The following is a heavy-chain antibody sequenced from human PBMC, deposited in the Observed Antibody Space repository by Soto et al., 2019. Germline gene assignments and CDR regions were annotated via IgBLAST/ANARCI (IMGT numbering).Heavy chain of an antibody. V-gene: IGHV1-58*01. CDR1: GFTFTSSA. CDR3: AADPTYYYDSSGPLR. D-gene: IGHD3-22*01. CDR2: IVVGSGNT. J-gene: IGHJ4*02. Sequence: GASVKVSCKASGFTFTSSAVQWGRQARGQRLEWIGWIVVGSGNTNYAQKFQERVTITRDMSTSTAYMELSSLRSEDTAVYYCAADPTYYYDSSGPLRWGQGTLVTVSS.